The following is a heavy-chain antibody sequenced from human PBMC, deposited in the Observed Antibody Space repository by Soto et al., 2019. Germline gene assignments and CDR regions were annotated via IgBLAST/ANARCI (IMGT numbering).Heavy chain of an antibody. D-gene: IGHD3-10*01. CDR3: ARDVGFYGSGSYGYMDV. V-gene: IGHV4-59*01. CDR2: ILYSGST. J-gene: IGHJ6*03. Sequence: SETLSLTCTVSDGSIRSFYWSWIRQPPGNGLEWIGYILYSGSTNYNPSLKNRVTISVDTSKNQFSLKLSSVSAADTAVYYCARDVGFYGSGSYGYMDVWGKGTTVTVSS. CDR1: DGSIRSFY.